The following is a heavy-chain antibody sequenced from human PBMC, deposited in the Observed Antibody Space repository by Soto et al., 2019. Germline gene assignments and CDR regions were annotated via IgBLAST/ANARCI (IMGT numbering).Heavy chain of an antibody. J-gene: IGHJ5*02. D-gene: IGHD2-21*01. CDR2: ISYDGTKK. CDR3: SRGIKGGLDA. Sequence: GGSLRLSYATSGFVSNDYDIHWVRQAPGKGLAWLASISYDGTKKYYAESVKGRFTISRDNSKNTLSLQLNSLGAEDTAVYYCSRGIKGGLDAWGPGTLVTVSS. V-gene: IGHV3-30*03. CDR1: GFVSNDYD.